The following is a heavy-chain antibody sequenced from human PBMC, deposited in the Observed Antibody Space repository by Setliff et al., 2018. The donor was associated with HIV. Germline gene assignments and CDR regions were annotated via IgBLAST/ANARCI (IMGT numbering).Heavy chain of an antibody. D-gene: IGHD5-12*01. J-gene: IGHJ4*02. Sequence: SETLSLTCAVSGGSISSDNWWTWVRQAPGKGLEWIGEIYHSEYTIYDPSLRSRVTMSVDTSKNQFSVKLNSVTAADTAVYFCARWGAGYNSYDSWGQGSLVTVSS. V-gene: IGHV4-4*02. CDR1: GGSISSDNW. CDR2: IYHSEYT. CDR3: ARWGAGYNSYDS.